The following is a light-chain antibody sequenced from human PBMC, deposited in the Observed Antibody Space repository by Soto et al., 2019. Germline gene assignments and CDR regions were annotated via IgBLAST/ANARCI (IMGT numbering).Light chain of an antibody. CDR2: GNS. CDR3: QSYDNSLKIV. J-gene: IGLJ3*02. V-gene: IGLV1-40*01. Sequence: QSVLAQPPSVSGAPGQRVTISCTGRRSNIGAGYDVHWYKQLPGTAPRLLIYGNSNRPSGVPDRFSGSKSGTSASLAITGLQAEDEADYYCQSYDNSLKIVVGGGTKLTVL. CDR1: RSNIGAGYD.